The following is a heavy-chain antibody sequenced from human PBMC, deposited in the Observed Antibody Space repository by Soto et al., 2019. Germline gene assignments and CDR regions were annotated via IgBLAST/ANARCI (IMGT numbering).Heavy chain of an antibody. CDR2: MYYSGST. Sequence: SETLSLTCSVSGASISNYYWTWIRQYPGQGLEWIGSMYYSGSTNYNPSLKSRVTITIDTPKNQFSLKLRSVTSADTAVYYCAKEAGMGGWFDPWGQGTLATVSS. J-gene: IGHJ5*02. V-gene: IGHV4-59*01. D-gene: IGHD1-26*01. CDR1: GASISNYY. CDR3: AKEAGMGGWFDP.